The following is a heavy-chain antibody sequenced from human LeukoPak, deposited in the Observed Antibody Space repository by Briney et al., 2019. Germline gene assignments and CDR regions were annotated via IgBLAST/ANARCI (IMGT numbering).Heavy chain of an antibody. CDR3: ARLLIDASNYYYGMDV. J-gene: IGHJ6*02. CDR2: INHSGST. CDR1: GGSFSGYY. V-gene: IGHV4-34*01. Sequence: PSETLSLTCAVYGGSFSGYYWSWIRQPPGKGLEWIGEINHSGSTNYNPSLKSRVTISVDTSKNQFSLKLSSVTAADTAVYYCARLLIDASNYYYGMDVWGQGTTVTVSS. D-gene: IGHD2-15*01.